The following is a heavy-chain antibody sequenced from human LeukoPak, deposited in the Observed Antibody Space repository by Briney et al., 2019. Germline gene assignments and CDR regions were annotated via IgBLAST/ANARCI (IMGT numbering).Heavy chain of an antibody. CDR2: TSYDGSNK. CDR1: GFTFSSYA. CDR3: ARDGANDYGDYGVCDY. J-gene: IGHJ4*02. Sequence: GGSLRLSCAASGFTFSSYAMHWVRQAPGKGLEWVAVTSYDGSNKYYADSVKGRFTISRDNSKNTLYLQMNSLRAEDTAVYYCARDGANDYGDYGVCDYWGQGTLVTVSS. D-gene: IGHD4-17*01. V-gene: IGHV3-30*04.